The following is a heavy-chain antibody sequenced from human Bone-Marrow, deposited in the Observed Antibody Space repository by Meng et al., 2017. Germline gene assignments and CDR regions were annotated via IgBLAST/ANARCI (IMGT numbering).Heavy chain of an antibody. Sequence: GGSLRLSCAASGFTFDDYTMHWVRQAPGKGLEWVSLISWDGGSTYYADSVKGRFTISRDNSKNSLYLQMNSLRTEDTALYYCAKDIWPRYSSGWYSRLGGLGYYYYYYGMDVWGQGTTVTVSS. CDR1: GFTFDDYT. CDR3: AKDIWPRYSSGWYSRLGGLGYYYYYYGMDV. D-gene: IGHD6-19*01. J-gene: IGHJ6*02. V-gene: IGHV3-43*01. CDR2: ISWDGGST.